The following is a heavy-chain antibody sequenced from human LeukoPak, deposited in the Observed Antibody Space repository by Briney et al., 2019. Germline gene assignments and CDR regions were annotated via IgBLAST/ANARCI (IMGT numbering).Heavy chain of an antibody. CDR2: INHSGST. CDR3: ARNYYDSSGYYFGEEVFDY. Sequence: SETLSLTCTVSGGSISSYYWSWIRQPPGKGLEWIGEINHSGSTNYNPSLKSRVTISVDTSKNQFSLKLSSVTAADTAVYYCARNYYDSSGYYFGEEVFDYWGQGTLVTVSS. D-gene: IGHD3-22*01. V-gene: IGHV4-34*01. J-gene: IGHJ4*02. CDR1: GGSISSYY.